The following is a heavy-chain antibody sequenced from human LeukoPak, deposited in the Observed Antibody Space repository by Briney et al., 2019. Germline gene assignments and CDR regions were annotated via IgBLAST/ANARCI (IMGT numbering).Heavy chain of an antibody. Sequence: GGSPRLSCAASGFTFSSYSMNWVRQAPGKGREGVSYIGSTTVYYADSVKGRFTISRDSAKNSLYLQMNSLRAEDTAVYYCARDRGYCSGGICYGNWFDSWGQGTLVTVSS. V-gene: IGHV3-48*01. CDR1: GFTFSSYS. J-gene: IGHJ5*01. CDR3: ARDRGYCSGGICYGNWFDS. D-gene: IGHD2-15*01. CDR2: IGSTTV.